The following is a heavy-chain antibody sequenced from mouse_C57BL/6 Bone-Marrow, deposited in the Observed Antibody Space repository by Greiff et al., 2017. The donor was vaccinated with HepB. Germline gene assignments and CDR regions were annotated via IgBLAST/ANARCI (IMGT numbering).Heavy chain of an antibody. CDR3: AKPYPYYAMDY. CDR1: GYTFTSYW. V-gene: IGHV1-64*01. D-gene: IGHD2-10*01. J-gene: IGHJ4*01. CDR2: IHPNSGST. Sequence: QVQLQQPGAELVKPGASVKLSCKASGYTFTSYWMHWVKQRPGQGLEWIGMIHPNSGSTNYNEKFKSKATLTVDKSSSTAYMQLSSPTSEDSAVYYCAKPYPYYAMDYWGQGTSVTVSS.